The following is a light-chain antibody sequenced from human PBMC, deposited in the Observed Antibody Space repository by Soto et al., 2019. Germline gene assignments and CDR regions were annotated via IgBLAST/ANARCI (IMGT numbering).Light chain of an antibody. Sequence: EIVLTQSPATLSLSPGERATLSCRASQSVSSHLAWFQQRPGQAPRLLIFGTSSRATGIPDRFSGSGSGTEFTLTISRLEPEDFAVYYCHQYGYQQTFGQGTKVDI. CDR3: HQYGYQQT. CDR2: GTS. V-gene: IGKV3-20*01. CDR1: QSVSSH. J-gene: IGKJ1*01.